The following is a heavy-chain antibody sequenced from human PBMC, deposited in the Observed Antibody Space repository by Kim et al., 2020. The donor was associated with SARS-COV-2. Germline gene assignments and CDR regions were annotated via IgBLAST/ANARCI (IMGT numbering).Heavy chain of an antibody. CDR2: IYYSGST. J-gene: IGHJ2*01. Sequence: SETLSLTCTVSGGSISSYYWSWIRQPPGKGLEWIGYIYYSGSTNYNPSLKSRVTISVDTSKNQFSLKLSSVTAAATAVYYCARRAIAVAGTPLWWYFDLWGRGTLVTVSS. V-gene: IGHV4-59*08. D-gene: IGHD6-19*01. CDR3: ARRAIAVAGTPLWWYFDL. CDR1: GGSISSYY.